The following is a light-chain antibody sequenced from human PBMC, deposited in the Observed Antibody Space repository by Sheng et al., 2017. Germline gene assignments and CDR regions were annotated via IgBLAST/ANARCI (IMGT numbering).Light chain of an antibody. CDR2: DVS. CDR1: SSDVGGYNY. J-gene: IGLJ2*01. Sequence: QSALTQPASVSGSPGQSISISCTGTSSDVGGYNYVSWYLQHPGKAPKLMIYDVSNRPSGVSYRFSGSKSGNTASLTISWLQAEDEADYYCSSYTSSSTVIFGGGTKADRP. CDR3: SSYTSSSTVI. V-gene: IGLV2-14*03.